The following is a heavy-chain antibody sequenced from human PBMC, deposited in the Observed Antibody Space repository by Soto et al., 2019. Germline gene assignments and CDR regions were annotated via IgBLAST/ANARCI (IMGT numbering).Heavy chain of an antibody. CDR1: GFTFRDHA. J-gene: IGHJ5*02. CDR3: AKNVLDRGAES. CDR2: ITNTGGNT. Sequence: DVQLLESGGGLVQPGGSLRLSCAASGFTFRDHAMTWVRQAPGQGLEYVSSITNTGGNTFYADSVKGRFTISRDNSKNTLYLQMNSLTAEDTALYSCAKNVLDRGAESWGQGTLVTVSS. D-gene: IGHD3-10*01. V-gene: IGHV3-23*01.